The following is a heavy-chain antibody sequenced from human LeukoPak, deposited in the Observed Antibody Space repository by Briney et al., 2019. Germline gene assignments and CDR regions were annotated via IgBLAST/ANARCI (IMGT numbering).Heavy chain of an antibody. CDR1: DDSISDYY. CDR3: ARDPGTIPPYYFDY. V-gene: IGHV4-59*01. D-gene: IGHD3-10*01. CDR2: FHNSGTS. Sequence: SETVSLTCTVSDDSISDYYRGWIRQPPGKGLEWIGYFHNSGTSTYNPSLKSRVTISADTSKNQFSLKLNSLTTADTAVYYCARDPGTIPPYYFDYWGQGILVTVSS. J-gene: IGHJ4*02.